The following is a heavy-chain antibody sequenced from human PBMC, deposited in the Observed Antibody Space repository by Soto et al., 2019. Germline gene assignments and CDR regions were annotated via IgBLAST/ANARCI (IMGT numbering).Heavy chain of an antibody. CDR3: AKDSTVTTSLYSYYSGLDV. D-gene: IGHD4-17*01. Sequence: EVQLLESGGGLVQPGGSLRLSCTASGFTFSNYAMSWVRQAPDKGLEWVSAISGRGGSTYYADSVNCRFTISRDNSQNMLFLQMNSLRAEDTALYYCAKDSTVTTSLYSYYSGLDVWGQGTTVTVSS. CDR2: ISGRGGST. J-gene: IGHJ6*02. V-gene: IGHV3-23*01. CDR1: GFTFSNYA.